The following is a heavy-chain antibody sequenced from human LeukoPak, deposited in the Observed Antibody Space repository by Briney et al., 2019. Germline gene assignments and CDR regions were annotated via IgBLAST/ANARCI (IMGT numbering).Heavy chain of an antibody. CDR1: GYTFTGYY. J-gene: IGHJ4*02. D-gene: IGHD2-8*02. CDR3: ARDVLVEWPASHTFDY. CDR2: INPNSGGT. V-gene: IGHV1-2*02. Sequence: ASVKVSCKASGYTFTGYYMHWVRQAPGQGLEWMGWINPNSGGTNYAQKFQGRVTMTRDTSTSTAYMELRSLRSDDTAVYYCARDVLVEWPASHTFDYWGQGTLVTVSS.